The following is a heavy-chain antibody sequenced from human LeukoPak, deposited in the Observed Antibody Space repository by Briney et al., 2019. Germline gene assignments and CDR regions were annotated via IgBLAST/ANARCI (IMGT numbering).Heavy chain of an antibody. CDR3: ATKQWLAPPPDS. D-gene: IGHD6-19*01. J-gene: IGHJ4*02. CDR2: INTDGTVT. CDR1: GFTFSKYW. V-gene: IGHV3-74*01. Sequence: PGGSLRLSCAASGFTFSKYWMLWVRQAPGEGLECVSRINTDGTVTTYADSVKGRFTVSRDNSDNTMFLQMNSVRDEDTAVYYCATKQWLAPPPDSWGQGTPVTVSS.